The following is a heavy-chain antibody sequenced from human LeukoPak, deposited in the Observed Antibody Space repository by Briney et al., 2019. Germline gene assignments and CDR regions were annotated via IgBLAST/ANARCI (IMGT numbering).Heavy chain of an antibody. J-gene: IGHJ3*01. CDR2: IDHSGST. CDR1: GYSISSGYY. D-gene: IGHD4-23*01. Sequence: SETLPLTCTVSGYSISSGYYWGWIRQPPGKGLEWTGSIDHSGSTYYNPSLKSRVTISVDTSKNQFSLKLNSVTATDTAVYYCARIAVVTQGDAFDLWGRGTLVTVSS. V-gene: IGHV4-38-2*02. CDR3: ARIAVVTQGDAFDL.